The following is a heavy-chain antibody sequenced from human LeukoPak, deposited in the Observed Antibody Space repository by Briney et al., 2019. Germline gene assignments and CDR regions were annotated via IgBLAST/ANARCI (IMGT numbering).Heavy chain of an antibody. D-gene: IGHD5-18*01. CDR3: ATSEGGYSYGEV. J-gene: IGHJ4*02. Sequence: PSETLSLTCIVSGGSISSSSYYWGWIRQPPGKGLEWIGYIYYSGSTNYNPSLKSRVTISVDTSKNQFSLKLSSVTAADTAVYYCATSEGGYSYGEVWGQGTLVTVSS. CDR1: GGSISSSSYY. CDR2: IYYSGST. V-gene: IGHV4-61*05.